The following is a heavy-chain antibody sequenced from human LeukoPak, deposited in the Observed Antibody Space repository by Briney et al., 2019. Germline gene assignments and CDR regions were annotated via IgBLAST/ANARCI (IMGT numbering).Heavy chain of an antibody. CDR3: ARGEGSSIDY. CDR2: INPNSGGT. CDR1: GYTFTDYY. J-gene: IGHJ4*02. Sequence: ASVKVSCKTSGYTFTDYYMHWVRQAPGQGLEWMVWINPNSGGTNYAQKFQGRVTMTIDTSITTAYLEVTRLRSDDTAAYYCARGEGSSIDYWGQGTLVTVSS. V-gene: IGHV1-2*02. D-gene: IGHD6-13*01.